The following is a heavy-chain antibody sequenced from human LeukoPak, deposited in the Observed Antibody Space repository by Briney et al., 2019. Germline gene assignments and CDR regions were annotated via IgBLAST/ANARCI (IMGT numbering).Heavy chain of an antibody. CDR3: AGAFDP. CDR2: IYYTGNT. V-gene: IGHV4-59*08. CDR1: GDSITSSY. Sequence: SETLSLTCTVSGDSITSSYWSWIRQPPGKGLEWIGYIYYTGNTNDNPSLKSRVTVSMDTSKNQFSLKLTSVTAADTAVYYCAGAFDPWGQGTLVTVSS. J-gene: IGHJ5*02.